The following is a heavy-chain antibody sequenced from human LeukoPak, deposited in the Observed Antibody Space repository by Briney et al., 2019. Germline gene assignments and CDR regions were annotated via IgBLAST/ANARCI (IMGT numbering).Heavy chain of an antibody. CDR1: GGSISSSSYY. V-gene: IGHV4-39*01. J-gene: IGHJ5*02. D-gene: IGHD3-10*01. CDR2: IYYSGST. CDR3: ARLGVTMVRAPNWFDP. Sequence: SETLSLTCTVSGGSISSSSYYWGWIRQPPGKGLEWIGSIYYSGSTYYNPSLKGRVTISVDTSKNQFSLKLSSVTAADTAVYYCARLGVTMVRAPNWFDPWGQGTLVTVSS.